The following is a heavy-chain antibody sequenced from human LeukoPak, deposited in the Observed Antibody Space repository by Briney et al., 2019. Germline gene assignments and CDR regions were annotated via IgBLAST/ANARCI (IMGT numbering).Heavy chain of an antibody. D-gene: IGHD1-1*01. J-gene: IGHJ6*03. CDR2: IYSSGSI. CDR1: GVSISSGTNY. CDR3: AWNHYMDV. V-gene: IGHV4-61*02. Sequence: SETLSLTCTVSGVSISSGTNYWSWIRQPAGKGLEWIGRIYSSGSINYNPSLKSRVTMSLDTSKNQFSLTLSSVTAADTAIYFCAWNHYMDVWGKGTAVTISS.